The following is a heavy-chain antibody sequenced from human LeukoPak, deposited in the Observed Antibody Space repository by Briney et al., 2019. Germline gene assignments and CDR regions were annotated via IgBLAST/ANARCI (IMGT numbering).Heavy chain of an antibody. D-gene: IGHD2-21*01. J-gene: IGHJ5*02. CDR2: INHSGST. Sequence: SETLSLTCTVSGGSISSSSYYWSWIRQPPGKGLEWIGEINHSGSTNYNPSLKSRVTISVDTSKNQFSLKLSSVTAADTAVYYCARTPLLNWFDPWGQGTLVTVSS. CDR1: GGSISSSSYY. CDR3: ARTPLLNWFDP. V-gene: IGHV4-39*07.